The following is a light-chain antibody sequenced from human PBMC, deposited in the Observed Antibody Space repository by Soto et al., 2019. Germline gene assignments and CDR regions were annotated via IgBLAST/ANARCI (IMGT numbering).Light chain of an antibody. J-gene: IGKJ1*01. V-gene: IGKV3-20*01. CDR3: QQYGSLPRT. CDR2: GAS. Sequence: DIVMTQSPGTLSLSPGERATLSCRASQRVSSIYLAWYQQKPGQAPRLLIYGASSRATGIPDRFSGSGSGTDFTLTISRLEPEDFAVYYCQQYGSLPRTFGQGTKVEIK. CDR1: QRVSSIY.